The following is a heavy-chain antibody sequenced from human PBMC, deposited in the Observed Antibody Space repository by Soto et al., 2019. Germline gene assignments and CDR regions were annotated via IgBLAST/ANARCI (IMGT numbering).Heavy chain of an antibody. CDR1: GFTFSSYS. Sequence: GGSLRLSCAASGFTFSSYSMNWVRQAPGKGLEWVSYISSSSSTIYYADSVKGRFTISRDNAKNSLYLQMNSLRAEDTAVYYCARDGYYYDSSGYYPVWGDIWGQGTMVT. CDR2: ISSSSSTI. D-gene: IGHD3-22*01. CDR3: ARDGYYYDSSGYYPVWGDI. V-gene: IGHV3-48*01. J-gene: IGHJ3*02.